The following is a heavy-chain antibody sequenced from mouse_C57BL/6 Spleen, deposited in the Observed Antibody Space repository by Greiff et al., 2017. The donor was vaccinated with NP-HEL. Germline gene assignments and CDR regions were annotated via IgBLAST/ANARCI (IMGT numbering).Heavy chain of an antibody. CDR3: ARRESNYEGKNAMDY. CDR2: IHPNSGST. Sequence: QVQLQQPGAELVKPGASVKLSCKASGYTFTSYWMHWVKQRPGQGLEWIGMIHPNSGSTNYNEKFKSKATLTVDKSSSTAYMQLSSLTSEDSAVYYCARRESNYEGKNAMDYWGQGTSVTVSS. D-gene: IGHD2-5*01. J-gene: IGHJ4*01. CDR1: GYTFTSYW. V-gene: IGHV1-64*01.